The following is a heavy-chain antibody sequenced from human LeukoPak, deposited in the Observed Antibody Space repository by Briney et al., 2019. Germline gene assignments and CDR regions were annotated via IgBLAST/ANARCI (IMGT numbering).Heavy chain of an antibody. Sequence: GGSLRLSCAASGFTFSSYWMSWVRQAPGKGLEWVANIKEDGSEKNYVDSVKGRLTISRDNAKNSLYLQMNSLRAEDTAVYYCARGGGRHVEYWGQGNLVTVSS. J-gene: IGHJ4*02. D-gene: IGHD2/OR15-2a*01. CDR2: IKEDGSEK. V-gene: IGHV3-7*05. CDR1: GFTFSSYW. CDR3: ARGGGRHVEY.